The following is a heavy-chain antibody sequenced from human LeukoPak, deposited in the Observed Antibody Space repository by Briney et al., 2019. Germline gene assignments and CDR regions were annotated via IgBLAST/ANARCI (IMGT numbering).Heavy chain of an antibody. D-gene: IGHD4/OR15-4a*01. V-gene: IGHV4-34*01. CDR3: ARGRLTSRYFDL. Sequence: SETLSLTCAVYGGSFSGYYWSWIRQPPGKGLEWIGEINHSGSTNYNPSLKSRVTISVDTSKNQFSLKLSSVTAADTAVYYCARGRLTSRYFDLWGRGTLVTVSS. CDR1: GGSFSGYY. J-gene: IGHJ2*01. CDR2: INHSGST.